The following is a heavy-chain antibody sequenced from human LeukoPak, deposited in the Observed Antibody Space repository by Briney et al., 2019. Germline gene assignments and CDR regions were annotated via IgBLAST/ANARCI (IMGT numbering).Heavy chain of an antibody. V-gene: IGHV3-30-3*01. CDR3: ARDLSTPADY. Sequence: PGGSLRLSCEASGFTFSIYAMHWVRQAPGKGLEWVAVISYDEVNKYYADSVKGRFTISRDNSKNTLYLHMNSLRPEDTAVYFCARDLSTPADYWGQGTLVTVSS. CDR2: ISYDEVNK. J-gene: IGHJ4*02. CDR1: GFTFSIYA. D-gene: IGHD4-23*01.